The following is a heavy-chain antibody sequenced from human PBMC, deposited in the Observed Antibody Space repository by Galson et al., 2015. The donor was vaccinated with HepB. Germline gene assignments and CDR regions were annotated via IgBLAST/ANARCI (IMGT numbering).Heavy chain of an antibody. V-gene: IGHV1-46*01. CDR3: ARDYGDYGKDY. J-gene: IGHJ4*02. Sequence: SVKVSCKASGYAFTIYDINWVRQATGQGLEWMGIINPSGGTRSYAQKFQGRVTMTRDTSTSTLYMELSSLRSEDTAVYYCARDYGDYGKDYWGQGTLVTVSS. D-gene: IGHD4-17*01. CDR2: INPSGGTR. CDR1: GYAFTIYD.